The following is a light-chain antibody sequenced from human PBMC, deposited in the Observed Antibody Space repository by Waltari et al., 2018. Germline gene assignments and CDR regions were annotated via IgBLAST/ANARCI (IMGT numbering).Light chain of an antibody. CDR3: QTGGHGTWV. J-gene: IGLJ3*02. CDR1: RGHSSNV. Sequence: QLVLTQSPSASASLGASVKLTCTLSRGHSSNVIAWLQQQPEKGPRYLMRVNSDGSHRRGAEIPDRFSGSSSGAERYLTISSLQSEDEADYYCQTGGHGTWVFGGGTKLTVL. V-gene: IGLV4-69*01. CDR2: VNSDGSH.